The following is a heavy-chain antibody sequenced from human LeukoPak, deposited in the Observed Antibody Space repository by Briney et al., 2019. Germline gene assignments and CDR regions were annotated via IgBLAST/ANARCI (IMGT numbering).Heavy chain of an antibody. CDR2: ISGSGGST. J-gene: IGHJ5*02. CDR3: AKDGASWYYGSDRSSWFDP. Sequence: GGTLRLSCAASGFTFSSYGMSWVRQAPGKGLEWVSAISGSGGSTYYADSVKGRFTISRDNSKNTLYLQMNSLRAEDTAVYYCAKDGASWYYGSDRSSWFDPWGQGTLVTVSS. D-gene: IGHD3-10*01. V-gene: IGHV3-23*01. CDR1: GFTFSSYG.